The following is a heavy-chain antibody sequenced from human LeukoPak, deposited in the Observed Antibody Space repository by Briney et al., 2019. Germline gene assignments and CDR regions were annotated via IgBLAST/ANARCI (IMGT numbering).Heavy chain of an antibody. CDR3: ARELGYCSRNSCPLYRY. CDR2: INPKRGGT. V-gene: IGHV1-2*02. D-gene: IGHD2-2*01. J-gene: IGHJ4*02. Sequence: ASVKVSCTASGYSFTDYYVHWVRQAPGQGLEWTGWINPKRGGTHYAQNFYGRVTMTRDTSITTAYMELSRLRSDDTAIYYCARELGYCSRNSCPLYRYWGQGTLVIVSS. CDR1: GYSFTDYY.